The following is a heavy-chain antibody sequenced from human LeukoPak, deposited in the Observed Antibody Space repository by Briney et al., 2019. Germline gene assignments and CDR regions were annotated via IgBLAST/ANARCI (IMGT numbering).Heavy chain of an antibody. D-gene: IGHD3-22*01. Sequence: GASVKVSCKASGGTFSSYAISWVRQAPGQGLEWMGGIIPIFGTANYAQKFQGRVTITTDESTSTAYMELSSLRSEDTAVYYCARGRLKYYYDSSGYYGSFEDWFDPWGQGTLVTVSS. J-gene: IGHJ5*02. V-gene: IGHV1-69*05. CDR1: GGTFSSYA. CDR3: ARGRLKYYYDSSGYYGSFEDWFDP. CDR2: IIPIFGTA.